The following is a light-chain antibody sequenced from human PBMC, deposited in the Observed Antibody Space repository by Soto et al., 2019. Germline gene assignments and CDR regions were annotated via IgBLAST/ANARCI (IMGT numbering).Light chain of an antibody. J-gene: IGKJ4*01. Sequence: DTQITQSPSSLSASVGDRVSIACHASQDISNLLNWYQQKPGKAPKLLIYDASHLESGVPSRFSGSGSGTDFSFTISNIQPEDIGTYFCQQYDHFPLSFGGGTKVDIK. CDR3: QQYDHFPLS. CDR2: DAS. V-gene: IGKV1-33*01. CDR1: QDISNL.